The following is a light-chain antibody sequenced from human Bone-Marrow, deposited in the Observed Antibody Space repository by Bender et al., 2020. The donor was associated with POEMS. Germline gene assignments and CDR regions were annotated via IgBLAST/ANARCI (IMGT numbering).Light chain of an antibody. CDR1: SSNLGTFNL. J-gene: IGLJ2*01. V-gene: IGLV2-23*02. CDR3: CSYAGDVV. CDR2: EVN. Sequence: QSALTQPASVSGSRGQSITISCTGTSSNLGTFNLVSWYQQHPGKAPKLIIYEVNKRPSGVSNRFSASKSGNTASLTISGLQDEDEADYYCCSYAGDVVFGGGTKLTVL.